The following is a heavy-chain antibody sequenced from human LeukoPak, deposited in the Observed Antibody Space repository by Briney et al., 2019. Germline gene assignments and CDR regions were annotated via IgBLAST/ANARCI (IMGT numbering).Heavy chain of an antibody. D-gene: IGHD2-15*01. Sequence: PSETLSLTCTVSGGSISSYYWSWIRQPPGKGLEWIGYIYYSGSTNYNPSLKCRVTISVDTSKNQFSLKLNSVTAADTAVFYCARSVEGYCSGGSCYSYSYYMDVWGKGTTVTVSS. V-gene: IGHV4-59*01. CDR2: IYYSGST. CDR3: ARSVEGYCSGGSCYSYSYYMDV. CDR1: GGSISSYY. J-gene: IGHJ6*03.